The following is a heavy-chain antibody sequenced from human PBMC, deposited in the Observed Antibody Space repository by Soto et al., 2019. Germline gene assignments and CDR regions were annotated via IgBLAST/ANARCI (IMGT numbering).Heavy chain of an antibody. CDR2: IYWDDDK. V-gene: IGHV2-5*02. D-gene: IGHD1-26*01. Sequence: QITLKESGPALVKPTQTLTLTCTFSGFSLSTGAGGVGWIRQPPGKALEWLALIYWDDDKRYSPSLKSRLTITKDTSKNQVVLTGTNMDPVDTATYFCARGGGNNRAVDYWGQGTLVTVSS. J-gene: IGHJ4*02. CDR3: ARGGGNNRAVDY. CDR1: GFSLSTGAGG.